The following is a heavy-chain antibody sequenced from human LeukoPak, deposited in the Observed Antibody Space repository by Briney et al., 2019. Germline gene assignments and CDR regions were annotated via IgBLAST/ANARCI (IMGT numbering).Heavy chain of an antibody. CDR3: AKDKGLAAEAPYYYGMDV. CDR2: ISWNSGSI. J-gene: IGHJ6*02. D-gene: IGHD6-13*01. CDR1: GFTFDDYA. Sequence: GGSLRLSCAASGFTFDDYAMHWVRQAPGKGLEWVSGISWNSGSIGYADSVKGRFTISRDNAKNSLYLQMNSLRAEDTALYYCAKDKGLAAEAPYYYGMDVWGQGTTVTVSS. V-gene: IGHV3-9*01.